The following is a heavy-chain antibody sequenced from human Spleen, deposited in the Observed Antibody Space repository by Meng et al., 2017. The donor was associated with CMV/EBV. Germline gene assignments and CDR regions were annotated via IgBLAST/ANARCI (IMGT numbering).Heavy chain of an antibody. J-gene: IGHJ4*02. CDR1: GGSISSGGYY. Sequence: TVSGGSISSGGYYWSWIRQHPGKGLEWIGYIYYSGSTYYNPSLKSRVTISVDTSKNQFSLKLSSVTAADTAVYYCARFNYYDSSGDYWGQGTLVTVSS. CDR2: IYYSGST. CDR3: ARFNYYDSSGDY. D-gene: IGHD3-22*01. V-gene: IGHV4-31*03.